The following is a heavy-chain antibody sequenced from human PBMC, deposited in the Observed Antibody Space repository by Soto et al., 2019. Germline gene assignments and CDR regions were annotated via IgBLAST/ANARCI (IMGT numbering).Heavy chain of an antibody. D-gene: IGHD3-22*01. CDR1: GFAVSSNF. CDR2: IYSGGST. Sequence: PGGSLRLSCAASGFAVSSNFMSWVRQAPGKGLEWVSVIYSGGSTYYADSVKGRFTISRDNSENTLYLQMNSLIAEDTAIYYCARATMIGLLSSWGQGTLVTVSS. CDR3: ARATMIGLLSS. J-gene: IGHJ5*02. V-gene: IGHV3-66*01.